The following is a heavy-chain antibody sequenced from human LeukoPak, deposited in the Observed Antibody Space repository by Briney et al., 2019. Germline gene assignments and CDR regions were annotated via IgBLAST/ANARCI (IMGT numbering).Heavy chain of an antibody. CDR1: GGSISSYY. Sequence: SETLSLTCTVSGGSISSYYWSWIRQPPGKGLEWIGYIYYIGSTNYNPSLKSRVTISVDTSKNQFSPKLSSVTAADTAVYYCAREASGYCSGGSCYSGWFDPWGQGTLVTVSS. J-gene: IGHJ5*02. D-gene: IGHD2-15*01. CDR2: IYYIGST. V-gene: IGHV4-59*01. CDR3: AREASGYCSGGSCYSGWFDP.